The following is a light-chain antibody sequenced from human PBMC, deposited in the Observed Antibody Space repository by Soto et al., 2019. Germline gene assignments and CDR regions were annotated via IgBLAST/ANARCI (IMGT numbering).Light chain of an antibody. CDR3: CSFTATSTHV. J-gene: IGLJ1*01. CDR2: EVN. V-gene: IGLV2-14*01. CDR1: SSDIAAYDY. Sequence: QSALTQAACLPGSPGQSITISCTGTSSDIAAYDYVACYQQHPGKAPNLMISEVNNRHSGVSNRFSGSKSGNTAYLTISELQVEDEAKDFCCSFTATSTHVFGTGTKVTVL.